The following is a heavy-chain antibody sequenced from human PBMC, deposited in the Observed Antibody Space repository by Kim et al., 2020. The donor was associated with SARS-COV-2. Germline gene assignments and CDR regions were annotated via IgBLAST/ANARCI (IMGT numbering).Heavy chain of an antibody. CDR2: INPSGGST. CDR1: GYTFTSYY. Sequence: ASVKVSCKASGYTFTSYYMHWVRQAPGQGLEWMGIINPSGGSTSYAQKFQGRVTMTRDTSTSTVYMELSSLRSEDTAVYYCARACGRYSSTSCYTPFDYWGQGTLVTVSS. V-gene: IGHV1-46*01. J-gene: IGHJ4*02. CDR3: ARACGRYSSTSCYTPFDY. D-gene: IGHD2-2*02.